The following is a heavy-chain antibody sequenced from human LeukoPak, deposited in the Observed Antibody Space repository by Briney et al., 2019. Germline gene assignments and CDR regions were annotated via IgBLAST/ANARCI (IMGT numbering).Heavy chain of an antibody. CDR1: GGSISSYY. CDR3: AGARYSYGKPYYFDY. J-gene: IGHJ4*02. Sequence: PSETLSLTCTVSGGSISSYYWSWIRQPAGKGLEWIGRIYTSGSTNYNPSLKGRVTMSVDTSKNQFSLKLSSVTAADTAVYYCAGARYSYGKPYYFDYWGQGTLVTVSS. V-gene: IGHV4-4*07. D-gene: IGHD5-18*01. CDR2: IYTSGST.